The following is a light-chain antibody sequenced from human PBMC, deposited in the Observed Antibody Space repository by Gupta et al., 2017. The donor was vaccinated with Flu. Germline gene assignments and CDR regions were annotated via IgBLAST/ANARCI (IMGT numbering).Light chain of an antibody. J-gene: IGLJ2*01. CDR3: SSFTTSSTLV. CDR2: EVS. Sequence: SALTQPASVSGSPGQSLTISCTGTSSDVGGYKYVFWYPPHPPKAPKLMIYEVSKRPAGTSNRFSGSKAGNTASLTISGLQAEDEGDYYCSSFTTSSTLVFGGGTTVTVL. CDR1: SSDVGGYKY. V-gene: IGLV2-14*01.